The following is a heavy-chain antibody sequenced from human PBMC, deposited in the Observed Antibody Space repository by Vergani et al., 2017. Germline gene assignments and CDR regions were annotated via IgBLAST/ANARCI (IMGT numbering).Heavy chain of an antibody. D-gene: IGHD5-12*01. V-gene: IGHV3-49*04. CDR1: GFTLGDYA. J-gene: IGHJ6*02. CDR2: IWSKPYGGTT. Sequence: EVHLVESGGGLVQPGRSLRLSCSGSGFTLGDYAMTWVRQAPGKGLEWVAFIWSKPYGGTTEYAASVKGRFTISRDDSKSIAYLQMSSLKAEDTAVYYCTRVRIDSGYDWVVYYYYGMDVWGQGTTVTVSS. CDR3: TRVRIDSGYDWVVYYYYGMDV.